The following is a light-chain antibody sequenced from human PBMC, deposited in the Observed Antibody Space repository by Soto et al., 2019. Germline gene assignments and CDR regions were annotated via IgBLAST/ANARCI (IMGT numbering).Light chain of an antibody. CDR1: QSAYSSY. Sequence: PGARATLSCRSSQSAYSSYLSWYQQKPGQAPRLLIYAASSRATGIPDRFSGSGSGTDFTLTISRLEPEDFAVYFCQQYGSSPWTFGQGTKVDI. V-gene: IGKV3-20*01. CDR3: QQYGSSPWT. J-gene: IGKJ1*01. CDR2: AAS.